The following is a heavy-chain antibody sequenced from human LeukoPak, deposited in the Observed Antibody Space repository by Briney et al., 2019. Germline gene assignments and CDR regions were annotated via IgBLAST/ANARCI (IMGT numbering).Heavy chain of an antibody. Sequence: SQTLSLTCTVSRGSISSGGYYWGWVSHQPGKGLEWIVYIYYSGSTYYNPSLKSRVTISVETSKNQFSLKLSSVTAADMAVYYCATTCYYDSSGYYYAGAFDIWGQGTMVTVSS. J-gene: IGHJ3*02. CDR3: ATTCYYDSSGYYYAGAFDI. CDR2: IYYSGST. CDR1: RGSISSGGYY. D-gene: IGHD3-22*01. V-gene: IGHV4-31*03.